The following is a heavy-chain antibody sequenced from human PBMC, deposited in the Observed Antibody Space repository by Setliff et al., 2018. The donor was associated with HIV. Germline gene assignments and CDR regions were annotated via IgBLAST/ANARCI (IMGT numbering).Heavy chain of an antibody. D-gene: IGHD2-15*01. CDR2: IYYSGST. CDR1: GGSISSSSYC. Sequence: PSETLSLTCTVSGGSISSSSYCWGWIRQPPGKGLEWIGSIYYSGSTNYNPSLKSRVTISVDTSKNQFSLKLSSVTAADTAVYNCARVPRSGGSWPYYYYYMDVWGKGTTVTVSS. V-gene: IGHV4-39*01. J-gene: IGHJ6*03. CDR3: ARVPRSGGSWPYYYYYMDV.